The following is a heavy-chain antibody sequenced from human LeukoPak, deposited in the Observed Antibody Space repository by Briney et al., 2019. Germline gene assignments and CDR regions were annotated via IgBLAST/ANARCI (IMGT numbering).Heavy chain of an antibody. Sequence: GGSLRLSCAASGFTFSSYWMSWVRQAPGKGLEWVANIKQDGSEKYYVDSVKGRFTISRDNAKNSLYLQMNSLRVEDTAVYFCARDWAGGPHDYWGQGTLVTVSS. CDR2: IKQDGSEK. CDR1: GFTFSSYW. J-gene: IGHJ4*02. V-gene: IGHV3-7*01. D-gene: IGHD3-10*01. CDR3: ARDWAGGPHDY.